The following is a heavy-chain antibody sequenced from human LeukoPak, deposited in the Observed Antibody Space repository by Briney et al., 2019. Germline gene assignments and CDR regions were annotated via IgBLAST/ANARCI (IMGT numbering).Heavy chain of an antibody. CDR1: GFPFDEYG. Sequence: GGSLRLSCAASGFPFDEYGMSWVRQAPGKGLEWVSGLNWNGGTTGYADFAKGRFTISRDNAKNSLFLHMTSLRSDDTAVYYCARDLVDYYGSGFDYWGQGTLVIVSS. CDR3: ARDLVDYYGSGFDY. CDR2: LNWNGGTT. J-gene: IGHJ4*02. V-gene: IGHV3-20*04. D-gene: IGHD3-10*01.